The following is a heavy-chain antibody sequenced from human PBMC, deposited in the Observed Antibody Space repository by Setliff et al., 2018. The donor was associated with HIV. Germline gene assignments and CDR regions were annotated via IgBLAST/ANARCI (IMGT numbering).Heavy chain of an antibody. V-gene: IGHV1-69*05. CDR1: GGTFSSYA. D-gene: IGHD4-4*01. CDR3: ASCRGHSNYYNYYYYGMDV. CDR2: IIPIFGTA. Sequence: VASVKVSCKASGGTFSSYAISWVRQAPGQGLEWMGGIIPIFGTANYAQKFQGRVTITTDESTSTAYMELSSLRSEDTAVYYCASCRGHSNYYNYYYYGMDVWGQGTTVTVSS. J-gene: IGHJ6*02.